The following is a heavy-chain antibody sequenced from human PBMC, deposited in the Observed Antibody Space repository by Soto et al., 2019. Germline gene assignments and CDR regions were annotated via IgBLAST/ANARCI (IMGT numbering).Heavy chain of an antibody. Sequence: VKVSCKVSGYTLTELSMHWVRQAPGKGLEWMGGFDPEDGETIYAQKFQGRVTMTEDTSTDTAYMELSSLRSEDTAVYYCATTGVDGDYAPLYWYFDLWGRGTLVTVSS. J-gene: IGHJ2*01. V-gene: IGHV1-24*01. D-gene: IGHD4-17*01. CDR2: FDPEDGET. CDR1: GYTLTELS. CDR3: ATTGVDGDYAPLYWYFDL.